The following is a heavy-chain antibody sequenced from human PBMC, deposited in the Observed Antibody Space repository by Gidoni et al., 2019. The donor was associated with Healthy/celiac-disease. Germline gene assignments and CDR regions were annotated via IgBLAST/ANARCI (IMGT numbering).Heavy chain of an antibody. CDR1: GGSFSGYY. CDR3: ASRAYSSGWRGSFGYYGMDV. D-gene: IGHD6-19*01. Sequence: QVQLQQWGAGLLKPSETLSLTCAVYGGSFSGYYWSWIRQPPGKGLEWIGEINHSGSTNYNPSLKSRVTISVDTSKNQFSLKLSSVTAADTAVYYCASRAYSSGWRGSFGYYGMDVWGQGTTVTASS. CDR2: INHSGST. V-gene: IGHV4-34*01. J-gene: IGHJ6*02.